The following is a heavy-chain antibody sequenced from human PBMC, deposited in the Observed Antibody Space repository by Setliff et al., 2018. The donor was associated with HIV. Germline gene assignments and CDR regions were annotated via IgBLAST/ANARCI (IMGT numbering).Heavy chain of an antibody. CDR2: INTDGSTT. D-gene: IGHD6-13*01. CDR1: GSTFSSYW. CDR3: VSSRSDFDY. Sequence: GGSLRLSCAASGSTFSSYWMHWVRQAPGKGLVWVSRINTDGSTTNYADSVEGRFTISRDDAKNTLYLQMSSLRAEDTAVYYCVSSRSDFDYWGQGTLVTVSS. J-gene: IGHJ4*02. V-gene: IGHV3-74*01.